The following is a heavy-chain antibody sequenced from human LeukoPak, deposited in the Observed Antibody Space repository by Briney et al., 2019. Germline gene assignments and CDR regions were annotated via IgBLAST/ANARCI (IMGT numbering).Heavy chain of an antibody. J-gene: IGHJ4*02. V-gene: IGHV3-23*01. CDR2: ISGSGGST. D-gene: IGHD3-16*02. CDR3: AKPYDYVWGSYRPPGY. CDR1: GFTFRSYA. Sequence: GGSLRLSCAASGFTFRSYAMSWVRQAPGKGLEWVSAISGSGGSTYYADSVKGRFTISRDNSKNTLYLQMNSLRAEDTAVYYCAKPYDYVWGSYRPPGYWGQGTLVTVSS.